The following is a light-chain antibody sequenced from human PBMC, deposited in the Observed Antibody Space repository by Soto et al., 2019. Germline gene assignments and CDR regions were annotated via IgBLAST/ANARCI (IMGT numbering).Light chain of an antibody. J-gene: IGLJ2*01. Sequence: QSALTQPASVSGSPGQSITISCTGTSSDVGGYNYVSWYQQHPGKAPKLMIYEVSNRPSGVSNRFSGSESGNTASLTFSGLQTEDEANYYCSSYTSSSTVVFGGGTKLTVL. CDR1: SSDVGGYNY. V-gene: IGLV2-14*01. CDR2: EVS. CDR3: SSYTSSSTVV.